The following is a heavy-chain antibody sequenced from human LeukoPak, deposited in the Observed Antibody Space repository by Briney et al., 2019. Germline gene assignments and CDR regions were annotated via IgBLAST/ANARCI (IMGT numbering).Heavy chain of an antibody. D-gene: IGHD5-24*01. CDR3: AREMATISITAFDI. J-gene: IGHJ3*02. Sequence: GGSLRLSCAASGLTFSSYWMSWVRQAPGKGLEWVANIKQDGSEKYYVDSVKGRFTISRDNAKNSLYLQMNSLRAEDTAVYYCAREMATISITAFDIWGQGTMVTVSS. CDR2: IKQDGSEK. CDR1: GLTFSSYW. V-gene: IGHV3-7*01.